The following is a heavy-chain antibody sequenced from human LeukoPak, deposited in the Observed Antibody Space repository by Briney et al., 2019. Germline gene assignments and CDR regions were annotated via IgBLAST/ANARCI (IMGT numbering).Heavy chain of an antibody. CDR1: GGSFSGYY. J-gene: IGHJ6*02. CDR2: IYYSGST. V-gene: IGHV4-59*08. CDR3: ARHSSLPYYYYGMDV. D-gene: IGHD6-13*01. Sequence: PSETLSLTCAVYGGSFSGYYWSWIRQPPGKGLERIGYIYYSGSTNYNPSLKSRVTISVDTSKNQFSLKLSSVTAADTAVYYCARHSSLPYYYYGMDVWGQGTTVTVSS.